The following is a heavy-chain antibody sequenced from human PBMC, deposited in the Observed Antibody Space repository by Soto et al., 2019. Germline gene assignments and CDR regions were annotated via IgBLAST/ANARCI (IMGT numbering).Heavy chain of an antibody. CDR1: GFTFSSYA. CDR2: ISGSGGST. D-gene: IGHD3-10*01. CDR3: AKGDYYGSGSLKDYYYGMDV. Sequence: GGSLRLSCAASGFTFSSYAMSWVRQAPGKGLEWVSAISGSGGSTYYADSVKGRFTISRDNSKNTLYLQMNSLRAEDTAVYYCAKGDYYGSGSLKDYYYGMDVWGQGTTVTVSS. J-gene: IGHJ6*02. V-gene: IGHV3-23*01.